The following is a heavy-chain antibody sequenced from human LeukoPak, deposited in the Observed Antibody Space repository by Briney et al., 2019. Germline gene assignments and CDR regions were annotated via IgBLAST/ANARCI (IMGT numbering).Heavy chain of an antibody. V-gene: IGHV3-43*02. CDR2: ISADGGST. CDR1: GLNFGDSA. Sequence: GGSLRLSCVASGLNFGDSAMHWVRQAPGKGLEWVSLISADGGSTFSADSVKGRFSISRDNSKNSLYLQMNSLRSEDTAMYYCAKNSGKSDYWGQGTLVAVSS. D-gene: IGHD1-7*01. CDR3: AKNSGKSDY. J-gene: IGHJ4*02.